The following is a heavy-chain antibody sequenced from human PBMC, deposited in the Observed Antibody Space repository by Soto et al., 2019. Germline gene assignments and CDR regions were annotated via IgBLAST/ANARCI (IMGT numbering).Heavy chain of an antibody. CDR2: ISSSSSYI. Sequence: GGSLRLSCAASGFTFCSYSMNWVRQAPGKGLEWVSSISSSSSYIYYADSVKGRFTISRDNAKNSLYLQMNSLRAEDTAVYYCARDHDYGGVSPYWGQGTLVTVSS. J-gene: IGHJ4*02. CDR1: GFTFCSYS. V-gene: IGHV3-21*01. CDR3: ARDHDYGGVSPY. D-gene: IGHD4-17*01.